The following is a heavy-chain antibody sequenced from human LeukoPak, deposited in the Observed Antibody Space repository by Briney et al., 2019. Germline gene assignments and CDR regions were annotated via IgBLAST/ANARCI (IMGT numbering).Heavy chain of an antibody. D-gene: IGHD4-17*01. V-gene: IGHV3-30*03. CDR3: ARDPTTRSNRAQFYSDY. CDR2: ISFDGTVK. J-gene: IGHJ4*02. CDR1: GFIFSTYG. Sequence: PGGSLRLSCAASGFIFSTYGTHWVRQAPGKGLEWVALISFDGTVKYYIDSVKGRFTISRDNSKNTLYLQMNSLRAEDTAVYYCARDPTTRSNRAQFYSDYWGQGTLVIVSS.